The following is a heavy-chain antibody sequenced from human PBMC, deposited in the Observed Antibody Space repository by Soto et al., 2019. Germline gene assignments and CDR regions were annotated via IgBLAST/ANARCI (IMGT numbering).Heavy chain of an antibody. V-gene: IGHV1-18*01. CDR3: ARDTGNSFDY. Sequence: HVQLVQSGGELKKPGASVKVSCNTSGYTSNTYFITWVRQAPGQGLEWMGWISPHNGNTNYAEKFQGRVTMTADTITKTAYMELRNLRIDDTAVYYCARDTGNSFDYWGQGTPVTVSS. CDR2: ISPHNGNT. J-gene: IGHJ4*02. CDR1: GYTSNTYF.